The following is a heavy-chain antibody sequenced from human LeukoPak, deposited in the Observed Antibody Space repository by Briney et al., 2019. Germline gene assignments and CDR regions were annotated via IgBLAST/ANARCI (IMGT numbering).Heavy chain of an antibody. Sequence: GGSLRLSCAASGFTFSAFAMTWVRQAPGKGPEWVSTITDDGYNTYSADSVKGRITFSRDNSKNTLSLQLRSLRAEDTAVYYCAKDLSYTSGASDYWGQGTLVTVSS. J-gene: IGHJ4*02. CDR2: ITDDGYNT. CDR1: GFTFSAFA. CDR3: AKDLSYTSGASDY. D-gene: IGHD6-19*01. V-gene: IGHV3-23*01.